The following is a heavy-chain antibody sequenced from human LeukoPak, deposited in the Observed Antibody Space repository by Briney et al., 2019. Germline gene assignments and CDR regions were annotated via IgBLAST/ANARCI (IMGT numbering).Heavy chain of an antibody. CDR2: INHSGST. J-gene: IGHJ4*02. Sequence: XGYYXSWIRQPPXKGXEWIGEINHSGSTNYNPSLKSRVTISVDTSKNQFSLKLSSVHAADTAVYYCXXXXXSXXXXYWGQGXLXTVSS. V-gene: IGHV4-34*01. CDR3: XXXXXSXXXXY. CDR1: XGYY.